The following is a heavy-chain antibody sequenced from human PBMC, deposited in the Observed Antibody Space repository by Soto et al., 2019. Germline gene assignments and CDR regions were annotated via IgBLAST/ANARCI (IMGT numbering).Heavy chain of an antibody. D-gene: IGHD3-10*01. V-gene: IGHV1-18*01. Sequence: PSVKVSCKAFGYTFTSYVITSLRHAPGQGLEWMGWISAYNGNTNYAQKLQGIVTMTTDTSTSTAYMELRSLRSDDTAVYYCARDSRITMVRGVIPFGYWGQGTLVTVSS. J-gene: IGHJ4*02. CDR2: ISAYNGNT. CDR3: ARDSRITMVRGVIPFGY. CDR1: GYTFTSYV.